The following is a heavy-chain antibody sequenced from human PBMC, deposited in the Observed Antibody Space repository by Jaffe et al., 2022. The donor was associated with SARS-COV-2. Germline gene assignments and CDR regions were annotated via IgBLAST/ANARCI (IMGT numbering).Heavy chain of an antibody. Sequence: QVQLVQSGAEVKKPGSSVKVSCKASGGTFSSYTISWVRQAPGQGLEWMGRIIPILGIANYAQKFQGRVTITADKSTSTAYMELSSLRSEDTAVYYCARAVGDSSGYYPYYYYGMDVWGQGTTVTVSS. CDR2: IIPILGIA. D-gene: IGHD3-22*01. V-gene: IGHV1-69*02. CDR3: ARAVGDSSGYYPYYYYGMDV. CDR1: GGTFSSYT. J-gene: IGHJ6*02.